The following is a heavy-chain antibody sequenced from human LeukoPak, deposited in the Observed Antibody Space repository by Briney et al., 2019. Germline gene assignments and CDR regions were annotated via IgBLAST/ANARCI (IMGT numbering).Heavy chain of an antibody. CDR3: ARQSEVYYYHGMDV. CDR1: RYTLTTDG. Sequence: ASLKPSCKVSRYTLTTDGISSVRQSPEHGREYRGGISAYNGNTIYTQNLQGRVTMTTATSTRTTYLDLSSVRSHEPTGLYSARQSEVYYYHGMDVWGQGSTVTVPS. CDR2: ISAYNGNT. J-gene: IGHJ6*02. V-gene: IGHV1-18*01.